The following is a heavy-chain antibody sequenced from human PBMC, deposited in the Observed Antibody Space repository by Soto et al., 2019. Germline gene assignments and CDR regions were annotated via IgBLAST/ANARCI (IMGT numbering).Heavy chain of an antibody. J-gene: IGHJ3*02. CDR3: ERGPNENSGITTFDI. CDR1: GGTFSRHT. CDR2: IVPMFGST. Sequence: QVQLVQSGAEVKKPGSSVKVSCKASGGTFSRHTISWVRQAPGQGLEWMGGIVPMFGSTNYAKKFQGRVTISADESTSTAYMELSSLRSEDTAVFYCERGPNENSGITTFDIWGQGTMVTVSS. V-gene: IGHV1-69*01. D-gene: IGHD1-26*01.